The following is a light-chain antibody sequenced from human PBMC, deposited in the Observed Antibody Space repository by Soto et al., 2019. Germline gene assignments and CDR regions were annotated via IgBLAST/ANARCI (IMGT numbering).Light chain of an antibody. CDR2: HAS. Sequence: EVVMTQSPATLSVSPGERATLSCRASQSVSNNLAWFQQKPGQAPRLLIYHASTRATGIPARFSGSGSGTKFTLIISSLQSEDFAVYYCQLYGSSLWTFGQGTKVDIK. CDR3: QLYGSSLWT. J-gene: IGKJ1*01. CDR1: QSVSNN. V-gene: IGKV3-15*01.